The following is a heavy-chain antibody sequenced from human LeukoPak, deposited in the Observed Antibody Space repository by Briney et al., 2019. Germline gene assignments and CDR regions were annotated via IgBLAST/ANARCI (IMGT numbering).Heavy chain of an antibody. CDR2: IIPIFGTA. CDR3: ATGRWLQLGYYYYYMDV. CDR1: GGTFSSYA. Sequence: ASVKVSCKASGGTFSSYAISWVRQAPRQGLEWMGGIIPIFGTANYAQKFQGRVTITTDESTSTAYMELSSLISVDTAVYYCATGRWLQLGYYYYYMDVWGKGTTVTVSS. J-gene: IGHJ6*03. D-gene: IGHD5-24*01. V-gene: IGHV1-69*05.